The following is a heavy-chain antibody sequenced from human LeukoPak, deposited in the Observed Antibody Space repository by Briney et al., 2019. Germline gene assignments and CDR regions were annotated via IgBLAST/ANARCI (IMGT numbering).Heavy chain of an antibody. CDR1: GGSISRTNW. CDR3: ARKTYYFGSGSYSAIDY. D-gene: IGHD3-10*01. J-gene: IGHJ4*02. Sequence: SETLSLTCGVSGGSISRTNWWTWVRQPPGEGLEWIGEVHLSGRTNYNPSLESRVTMSVDMSENHISLKLTSVTAADTAVYYCARKTYYFGSGSYSAIDYWGQGTLVTVSS. V-gene: IGHV4-4*02. CDR2: VHLSGRT.